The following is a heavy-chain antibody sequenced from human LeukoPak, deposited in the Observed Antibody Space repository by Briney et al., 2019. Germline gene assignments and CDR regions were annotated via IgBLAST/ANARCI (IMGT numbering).Heavy chain of an antibody. CDR1: GFTFSSYG. Sequence: PGGSLRLSCAASGFTFSSYGMSWVRQAPGKGLECVGFIRSTAYGGTTEYAASVKGRFTISRDDSKSIAYLQLNSLKTEDTAVYYCTRGPYSSSWYLVFDYWGQGTLVTVSS. CDR2: IRSTAYGGTT. J-gene: IGHJ4*02. V-gene: IGHV3-49*04. D-gene: IGHD6-13*01. CDR3: TRGPYSSSWYLVFDY.